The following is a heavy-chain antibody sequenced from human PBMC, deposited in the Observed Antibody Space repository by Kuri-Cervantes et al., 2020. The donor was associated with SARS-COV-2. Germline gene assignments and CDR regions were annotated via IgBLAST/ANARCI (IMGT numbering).Heavy chain of an antibody. CDR2: IYYSGST. D-gene: IGHD3-10*01. J-gene: IGHJ5*02. CDR3: ARASGMYYYGSGSYYNLVSWFDP. CDR1: GGSIRSSSYY. V-gene: IGHV4-61*05. Sequence: SETLSLTCTVSGGSIRSSSYYWGWIRQPPGKGLEWIGYIYYSGSTNYNPSLKSRVTISVDTSKNQFTLKLSSVTAADTAVYYCARASGMYYYGSGSYYNLVSWFDPWGQGTLVTVSS.